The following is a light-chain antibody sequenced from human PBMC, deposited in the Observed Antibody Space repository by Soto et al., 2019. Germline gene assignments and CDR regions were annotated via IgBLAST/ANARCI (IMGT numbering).Light chain of an antibody. J-gene: IGKJ3*01. V-gene: IGKV3-11*01. CDR1: QSVSSY. CDR3: QQRSNWPRVT. CDR2: DAS. Sequence: EIVLTQSPATLSLSPGERATLSCRASQSVSSYLAWYQQKPGQAPRLLIYDASNRATGIPARFSGSGSGTDFTLTIRSVEPEDFAVYSCQQRSNWPRVTVGPGTKVDIK.